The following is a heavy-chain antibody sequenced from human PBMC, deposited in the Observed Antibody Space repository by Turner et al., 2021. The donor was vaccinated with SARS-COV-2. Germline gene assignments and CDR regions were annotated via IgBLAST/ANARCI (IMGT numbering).Heavy chain of an antibody. Sequence: QVQLVQSGAEVKKPGASVKVSCKASGYTFTDYYMHWVRQAPGQGLEWMGWINPNSGGTNYAQKFQGRVTMTRDTSITTAYMELSRLISDDTALYYCARGLAAGTSWFDPWGRGTLVTVSS. J-gene: IGHJ5*02. CDR2: INPNSGGT. D-gene: IGHD6-25*01. CDR3: ARGLAAGTSWFDP. V-gene: IGHV1-2*02. CDR1: GYTFTDYY.